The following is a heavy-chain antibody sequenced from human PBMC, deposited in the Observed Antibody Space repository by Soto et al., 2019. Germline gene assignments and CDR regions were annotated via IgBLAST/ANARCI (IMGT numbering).Heavy chain of an antibody. J-gene: IGHJ6*02. V-gene: IGHV1-69*01. CDR3: ARSQGSSTSLEIYYYYYYGMDV. Sequence: QVQLVQSGAEVKKPGSSVKVSCKASGGTFSNYAISWVRQAPGQGLEWMGGIIPISGTANYAQKFQGRVKITAGESTSTAYMELSSLRSEDTAVYYCARSQGSSTSLEIYYYYYYGMDVWGQGTTVTVSS. D-gene: IGHD2-2*01. CDR2: IIPISGTA. CDR1: GGTFSNYA.